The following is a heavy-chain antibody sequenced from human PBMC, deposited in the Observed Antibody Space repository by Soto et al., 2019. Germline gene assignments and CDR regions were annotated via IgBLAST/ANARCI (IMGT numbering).Heavy chain of an antibody. CDR3: AKDLGMGSGWYIHNWFDP. D-gene: IGHD6-19*01. V-gene: IGHV3-23*01. Sequence: PGGSLRLSCAASGFTFSSYSMNWVRQAPGKGLEWVSSISGSGGSTYYADSVKGRFTISRDNSKNTLYLQMNSLRAEDTAVYYCAKDLGMGSGWYIHNWFDPWGQGTLVTVSS. J-gene: IGHJ5*02. CDR1: GFTFSSYS. CDR2: ISGSGGST.